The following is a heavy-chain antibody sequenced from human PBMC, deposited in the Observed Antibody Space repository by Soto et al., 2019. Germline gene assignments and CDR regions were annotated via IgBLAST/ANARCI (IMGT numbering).Heavy chain of an antibody. Sequence: QVQLVESGGGVVQPGRSLRLSCAASGFTFIGYGMHWVHQAPGKGLEWVAVISYDGSNKYYADSVKGRFTISRDNSKNTLYLQMNSLRAEDTAVYYCAIDTPPYSSTGGEFDPWGQGTLVTVSS. CDR2: ISYDGSNK. V-gene: IGHV3-30*03. D-gene: IGHD6-13*01. J-gene: IGHJ5*02. CDR1: GFTFIGYG. CDR3: AIDTPPYSSTGGEFDP.